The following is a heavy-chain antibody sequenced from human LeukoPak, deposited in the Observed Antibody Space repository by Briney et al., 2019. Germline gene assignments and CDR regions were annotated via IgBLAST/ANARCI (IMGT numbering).Heavy chain of an antibody. Sequence: GGSLRLSCSASGFTFSSYTMHWVRQAPGKGLEYVSTISSNGGSTYYADSVKGRFTISRDNSKDTLYLQMGSLRAEDTAVYFCVGESSNWPDYWGQGTLVTVS. J-gene: IGHJ4*02. CDR3: VGESSNWPDY. CDR2: ISSNGGST. D-gene: IGHD6-13*01. CDR1: GFTFSSYT. V-gene: IGHV3-64D*06.